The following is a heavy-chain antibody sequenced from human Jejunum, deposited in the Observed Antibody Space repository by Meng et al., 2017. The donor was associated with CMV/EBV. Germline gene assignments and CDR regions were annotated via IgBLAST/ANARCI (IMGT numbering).Heavy chain of an antibody. V-gene: IGHV4-34*01. CDR3: AGAPPVAAPGSYFDS. D-gene: IGHD1-14*01. Sequence: ASFSDNYWGWIRQSPGKELEWIGEVTPSGTATYNPSLESRVTISRDTSKNQFSLRLTSVTVEDTAVYYCAGAPPVAAPGSYFDSWGQGAHVTVSS. CDR2: VTPSGTA. J-gene: IGHJ4*02. CDR1: ASFSDNY.